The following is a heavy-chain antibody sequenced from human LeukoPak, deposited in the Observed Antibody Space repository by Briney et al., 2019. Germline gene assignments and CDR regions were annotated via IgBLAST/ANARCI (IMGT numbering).Heavy chain of an antibody. Sequence: GRSLRLSCAASGFSFRTYGMHWVRQAPGKGLEWVAVISYDGSNKYYADSVKGRFTISRDNSKNTLYLQMNSLRAEDTAVYYCARGPSGYHNTGGQGTLVTVSS. CDR2: ISYDGSNK. CDR3: ARGPSGYHNT. V-gene: IGHV3-30*03. J-gene: IGHJ4*02. CDR1: GFSFRTYG. D-gene: IGHD5-12*01.